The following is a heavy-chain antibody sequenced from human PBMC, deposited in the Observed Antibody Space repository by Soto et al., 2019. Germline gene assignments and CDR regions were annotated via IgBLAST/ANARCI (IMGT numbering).Heavy chain of an antibody. V-gene: IGHV4-30-2*02. CDR1: GGSISSGGYS. CDR3: ARRYGYGTFDI. J-gene: IGHJ3*02. CDR2: IYHSGST. Sequence: SETLSLTCAVSGGSISSGGYSWSWIRQPPGKGLEWIGYIYHSGSTYYNPSLKSRVSISVDTSKNQFSLKLSSVTAADTAVYFCARRYGYGTFDIWGQGTMVTVSS. D-gene: IGHD5-18*01.